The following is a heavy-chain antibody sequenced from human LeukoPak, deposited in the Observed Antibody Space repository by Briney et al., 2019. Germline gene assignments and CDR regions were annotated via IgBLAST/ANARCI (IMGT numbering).Heavy chain of an antibody. CDR3: ARRAGGYSHPYDY. D-gene: IGHD4-23*01. CDR2: NSDDTT. Sequence: GGSLRLSCAVSGFTVSGNYMSWIRHGPGKGLEWVSLNSDDTTLYADSVKGRFTISRDISKNTLYLQMSSLRAEDTAVYYCARRAGGYSHPYDYWGQGVLVTVSS. CDR1: GFTVSGNY. V-gene: IGHV3-53*01. J-gene: IGHJ4*02.